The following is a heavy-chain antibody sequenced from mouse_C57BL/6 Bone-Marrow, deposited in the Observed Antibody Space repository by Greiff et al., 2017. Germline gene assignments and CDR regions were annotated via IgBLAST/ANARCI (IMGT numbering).Heavy chain of an antibody. CDR2: INYDGSST. CDR3: ARDQSGTMPTGNYYAMDY. V-gene: IGHV5-16*01. Sequence: EVKLMESEGGLVQPGSSMKLSCTASGFTFSDYYMAWVRQVPEKGLEWVANINYDGSSTYYLDSLKSRFIISRDNAKNILYLQMSSMKSEDTATYYCARDQSGTMPTGNYYAMDYWGQGTSVTVSS. D-gene: IGHD1-1*02. J-gene: IGHJ4*01. CDR1: GFTFSDYY.